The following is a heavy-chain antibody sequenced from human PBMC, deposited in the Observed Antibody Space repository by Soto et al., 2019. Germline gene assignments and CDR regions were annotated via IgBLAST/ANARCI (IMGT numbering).Heavy chain of an antibody. CDR1: GYTFTSYD. Sequence: QVQLVQSGAEVKKPGDSVKVSCKASGYTFTSYDINWVRQATGQGLEWMGWMNPNSGNTGYAQKFQGRVTMTRNTAISTAYMELSSLKSEATAVYYCARALSSSWRFDYWGQGTLVTVSS. V-gene: IGHV1-8*01. D-gene: IGHD6-13*01. CDR2: MNPNSGNT. CDR3: ARALSSSWRFDY. J-gene: IGHJ4*02.